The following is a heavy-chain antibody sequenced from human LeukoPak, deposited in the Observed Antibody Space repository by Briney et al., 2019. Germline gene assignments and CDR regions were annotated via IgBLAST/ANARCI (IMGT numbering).Heavy chain of an antibody. Sequence: ASVKASCKASGYTFTGYYMHWVRQAPGQGLEWMGWINPNSGGTNYAQKFQGRVTMTRDTSVSTAYMELSRLRSDDTAVYYCARDIVVVVAAENWFDPWGQGTLVTVSS. J-gene: IGHJ5*02. CDR2: INPNSGGT. CDR3: ARDIVVVVAAENWFDP. CDR1: GYTFTGYY. D-gene: IGHD2-15*01. V-gene: IGHV1-2*02.